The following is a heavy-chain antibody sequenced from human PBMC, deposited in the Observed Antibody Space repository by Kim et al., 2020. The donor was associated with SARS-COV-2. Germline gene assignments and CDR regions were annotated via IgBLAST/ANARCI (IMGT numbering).Heavy chain of an antibody. D-gene: IGHD2-2*01. J-gene: IGHJ6*02. V-gene: IGHV1-3*04. CDR1: GYTFTTYA. CDR3: ARSVALMPPGMEV. CDR2: INTGKANT. Sequence: ASVKVSCKASGYTFTTYAIHWVRQAPGQRLEWMGWINTGKANTKYSQKFQGRVTITRDTSATTAYMELSSLRSEDTAVYSCARSVALMPPGMEVWGPGTT.